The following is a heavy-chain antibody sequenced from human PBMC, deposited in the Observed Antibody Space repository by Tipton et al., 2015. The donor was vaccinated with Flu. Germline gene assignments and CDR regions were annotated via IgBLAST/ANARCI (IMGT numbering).Heavy chain of an antibody. Sequence: LRLSCTVSGGSIGVTTYYWGWIRQPPGKGLEYIGSVYYTGGTYFNPSLKSRVTVSIDTSKKQFSLKLSSMTAADTAVYYCARGSGSGTFMIFDLWGQGTLVTVSS. CDR2: VYYTGGT. CDR1: GGSIGVTTYY. CDR3: ARGSGSGTFMIFDL. V-gene: IGHV4-39*07. J-gene: IGHJ4*02. D-gene: IGHD3-10*01.